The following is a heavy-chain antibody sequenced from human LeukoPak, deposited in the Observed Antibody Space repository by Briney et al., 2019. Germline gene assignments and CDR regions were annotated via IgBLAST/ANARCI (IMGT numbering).Heavy chain of an antibody. D-gene: IGHD2-2*01. CDR2: IRDSGTTI. J-gene: IGHJ4*02. CDR1: GFTFGLSS. CDR3: ARDSRSHCGTAACYGPYFDY. Sequence: GGSLRLSCTASGFTFGLSSMNWVRQAPGKGLEWVSYIRDSGTTIYYADSVKGRFTISRDKAKNSLYLQMNSLTAEGTAVYFCARDSRSHCGTAACYGPYFDYWGQGILVTVSS. V-gene: IGHV3-48*01.